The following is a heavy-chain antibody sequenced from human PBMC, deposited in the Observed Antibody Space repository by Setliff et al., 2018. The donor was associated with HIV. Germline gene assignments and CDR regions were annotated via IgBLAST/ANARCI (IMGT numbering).Heavy chain of an antibody. CDR2: IYPSGSIA. V-gene: IGHV5-51*01. Sequence: GESLKISCQGSGYTFNNFWIGWVRQMPGKGLEWMGIIYPSGSIAKYNPSFQGLVTFSVDKSINTAFLQWNSLKASDSAMYYCARPTGSDLRVAYWGQGTLVTV. CDR3: ARPTGSDLRVAY. J-gene: IGHJ4*02. D-gene: IGHD3-3*01. CDR1: GYTFNNFW.